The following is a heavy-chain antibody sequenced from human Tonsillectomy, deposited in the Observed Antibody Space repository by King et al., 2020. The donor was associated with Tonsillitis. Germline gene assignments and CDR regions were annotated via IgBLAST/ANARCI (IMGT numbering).Heavy chain of an antibody. V-gene: IGHV1-2*02. Sequence: QLVQSGAEVKKPGASVKVSCKASGYTFTGYYIYWVRQAPGQGLEWMGWINPNSGGTHYAQKFQGRVNMTRDTSISTAYMERRRLSSDDTAVYYCAGDHDSSGYYYVIDYWGQGTLVTVSS. D-gene: IGHD3-22*01. CDR3: AGDHDSSGYYYVIDY. CDR1: GYTFTGYY. CDR2: INPNSGGT. J-gene: IGHJ4*02.